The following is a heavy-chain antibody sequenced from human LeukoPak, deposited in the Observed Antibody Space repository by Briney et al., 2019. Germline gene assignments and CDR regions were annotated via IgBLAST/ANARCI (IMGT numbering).Heavy chain of an antibody. J-gene: IGHJ6*02. CDR1: GGSISSYY. Sequence: SETLSLTCTVSGGSISSYYWSWIRQPPGKGLEWIGYIYYSGSTNYNPSLKSRVTISVDTSKNQFSLKLSSVTAADTAVYYCATRVATNYYYYGMDVWGQGTTVTVSS. CDR2: IYYSGST. CDR3: ATRVATNYYYYGMDV. D-gene: IGHD5-12*01. V-gene: IGHV4-59*01.